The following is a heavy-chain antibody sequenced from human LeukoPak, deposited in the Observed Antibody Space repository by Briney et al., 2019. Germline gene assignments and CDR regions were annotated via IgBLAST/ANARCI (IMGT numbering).Heavy chain of an antibody. V-gene: IGHV3-33*01. Sequence: PGMSLRLSCAAAGFTFRNHGMHWVRQAPGKGLEWVSVIWYDGSNQYYADSVKGRFTISRDNSKNTLGLQMNRLRAEDTAVYYGARYIASRRCDYWGREPRSPSPQ. CDR3: ARYIASRRCDY. CDR1: GFTFRNHG. D-gene: IGHD6-6*01. J-gene: IGHJ4*02. CDR2: IWYDGSNQ.